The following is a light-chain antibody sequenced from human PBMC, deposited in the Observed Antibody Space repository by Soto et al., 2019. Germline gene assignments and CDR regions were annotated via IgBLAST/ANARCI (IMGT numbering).Light chain of an antibody. CDR3: HQYGTSLWT. Sequence: EIVLTQSPGTLSLSPGERATLSCRASQSVSNNYLAWYQQKPGQAPRLLIYGASNRATGTPDRFSGSGSGTDFTLTVSRLEPEDFAVYYCHQYGTSLWTFGQGTKVDIK. J-gene: IGKJ1*01. V-gene: IGKV3-20*01. CDR1: QSVSNNY. CDR2: GAS.